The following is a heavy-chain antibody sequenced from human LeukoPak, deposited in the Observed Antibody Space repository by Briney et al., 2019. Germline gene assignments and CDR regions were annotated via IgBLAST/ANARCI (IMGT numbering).Heavy chain of an antibody. CDR3: ARGDYYYMDV. CDR2: IYYSGST. J-gene: IGHJ6*03. V-gene: IGHV4-59*01. Sequence: PSETLSLTCTVSGGSISSYYWSWIRQPPGKGLEWIGYIYYSGSTNYSPSLRSRVTISVDTSSKKVSLTLSTVTAADTAMYYCARGDYYYMDVWDKGTTVIVSS. CDR1: GGSISSYY.